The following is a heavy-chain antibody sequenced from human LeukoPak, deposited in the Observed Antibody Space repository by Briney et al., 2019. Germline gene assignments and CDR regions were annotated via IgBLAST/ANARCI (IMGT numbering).Heavy chain of an antibody. V-gene: IGHV1-18*01. CDR2: ISGYNGNT. CDR3: ARPRSLSRDAFDI. Sequence: ASVKVSCKASGYTFTSYDINWVRQAPGQGLEWMGWISGYNGNTNYAQKLQGRVTMTTDTSTSTVYLELRSLRSDDTAVYYCARPRSLSRDAFDIWGQGTMVTVSS. D-gene: IGHD2-2*01. CDR1: GYTFTSYD. J-gene: IGHJ3*02.